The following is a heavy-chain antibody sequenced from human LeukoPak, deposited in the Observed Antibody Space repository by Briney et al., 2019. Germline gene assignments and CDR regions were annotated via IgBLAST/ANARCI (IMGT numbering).Heavy chain of an antibody. CDR2: ISAYNGDT. J-gene: IGHJ4*02. V-gene: IGHV1-18*01. CDR3: ARASNGDYIFDY. CDR1: GYTFTSYG. D-gene: IGHD4-17*01. Sequence: ASVKVSCKASGYTFTSYGISWVLQAPGQGLEWMGWISAYNGDTNYAQKLQGRVTMTTDTSTSTAYMELRSLRSDDTAVYYCARASNGDYIFDYWGQGTLVTVSS.